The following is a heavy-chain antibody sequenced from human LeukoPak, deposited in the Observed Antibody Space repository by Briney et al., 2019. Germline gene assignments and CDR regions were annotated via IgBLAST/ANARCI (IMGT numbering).Heavy chain of an antibody. CDR3: AREARWLVATTYYYYYMDV. V-gene: IGHV4-59*01. J-gene: IGHJ6*03. CDR2: IYYSGST. Sequence: KTSETLSLTCTVSGGSISSYYWSWIRQPPGKGLEWIGYIYYSGSTNYNPSLKSRVTISVDTSKNQFSLKLSSVTAADTAVYYCAREARWLVATTYYYYYMDVWGKGTTVTVSS. D-gene: IGHD5-12*01. CDR1: GGSISSYY.